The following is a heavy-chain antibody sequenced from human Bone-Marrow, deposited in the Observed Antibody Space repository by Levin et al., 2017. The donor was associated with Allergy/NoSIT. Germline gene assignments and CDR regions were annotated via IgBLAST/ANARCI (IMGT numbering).Heavy chain of an antibody. J-gene: IGHJ6*02. Sequence: GESLKISCKASGYTFTNYDINWVRQATGQGLQWMGWMNPKSGNTGYAQKFQGRVTMTTNTSITTAYMELSSLRSEDTAVYYCARDMYGMDVWGQGTTVTVSS. CDR3: ARDMYGMDV. V-gene: IGHV1-8*01. CDR1: GYTFTNYD. CDR2: MNPKSGNT.